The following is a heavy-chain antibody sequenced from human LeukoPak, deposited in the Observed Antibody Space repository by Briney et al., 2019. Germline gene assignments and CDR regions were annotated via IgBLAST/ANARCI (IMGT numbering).Heavy chain of an antibody. Sequence: PGGSLRLSCAASGLTFSSSAMNWVRQAPGKGLEWVSGISSSGGITYYADSVKGRFTISRDNSKNTLYLQLNSLRAEDTAVYYCVKSSQRFGMDVWGQGTTVTVSS. V-gene: IGHV3-23*01. CDR3: VKSSQRFGMDV. CDR2: ISSSGGIT. CDR1: GLTFSSSA. J-gene: IGHJ6*02.